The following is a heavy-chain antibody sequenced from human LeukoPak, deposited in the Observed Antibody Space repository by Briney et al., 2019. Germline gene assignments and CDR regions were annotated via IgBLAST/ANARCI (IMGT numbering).Heavy chain of an antibody. V-gene: IGHV1-18*01. CDR1: GYTFTSYA. Sequence: ASVKVSCKASGYTFTSYAMHWVSQAPGQGLEWMGWISAYNGNTNYAQKLQGRVTMTTDTSTSTAYMELRSLRSDDTAVYYCARVHPDDFWSGYGDFFDYWGQGTLVTVSS. CDR3: ARVHPDDFWSGYGDFFDY. CDR2: ISAYNGNT. D-gene: IGHD3-3*01. J-gene: IGHJ4*02.